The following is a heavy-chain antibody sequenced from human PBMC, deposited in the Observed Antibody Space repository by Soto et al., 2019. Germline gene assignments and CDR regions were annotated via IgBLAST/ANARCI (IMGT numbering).Heavy chain of an antibody. CDR1: GFSFSDHH. Sequence: EVQLVESGGGLAQPGGSLRLSCVGSGFSFSDHHMDWVRQAPGKGLEWVGRARNRAGSYTTEYAASVKGRFTISRDDSKTSLYVQMNSLKTEDTAMYYCSNSPVGKIGSGWGQGTLVTVSS. D-gene: IGHD6-13*01. CDR2: ARNRAGSYTT. J-gene: IGHJ4*02. V-gene: IGHV3-72*01. CDR3: SNSPVGKIGSG.